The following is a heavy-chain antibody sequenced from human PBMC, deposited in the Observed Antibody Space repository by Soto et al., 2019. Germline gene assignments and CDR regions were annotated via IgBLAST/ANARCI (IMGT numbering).Heavy chain of an antibody. Sequence: EVQLVESGGGLVKPGGSLRLSCAASGFTFSNAWMSWVRQAPGKGREWVGGIKSKTDGGTTDYAAPVKGRFTISRDDSKNTLYLQMNSLKTEDTAVYYCTNQARYCSGGSCYVPYYDYWGQGTLVTVSS. CDR3: TNQARYCSGGSCYVPYYDY. CDR2: IKSKTDGGTT. J-gene: IGHJ4*02. V-gene: IGHV3-15*01. CDR1: GFTFSNAW. D-gene: IGHD2-15*01.